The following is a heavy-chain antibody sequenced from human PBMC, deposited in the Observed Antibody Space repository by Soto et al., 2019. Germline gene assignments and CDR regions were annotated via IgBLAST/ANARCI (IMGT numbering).Heavy chain of an antibody. CDR1: GGSFSGYY. CDR2: INHSGST. D-gene: IGHD5-12*01. CDR3: ARASGDDLFI. V-gene: IGHV4-34*01. Sequence: QVQLQQWGAGLLKPSETLSLTCAVYGGSFSGYYWSWIRQPPGKGLEWIGEINHSGSTNYNPSLKPLFTISVVTYKNHFSLKLSSVTAAATAVYYCARASGDDLFIWGQGTLVTVSS. J-gene: IGHJ4*02.